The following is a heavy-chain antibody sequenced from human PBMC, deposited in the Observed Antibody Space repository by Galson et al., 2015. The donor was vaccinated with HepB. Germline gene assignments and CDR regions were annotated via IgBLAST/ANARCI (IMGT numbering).Heavy chain of an antibody. CDR1: GFTLSSAW. D-gene: IGHD4-17*01. CDR3: TTDLRRHGFDI. V-gene: IGHV3-15*07. Sequence: SLRLSCAASGFTLSSAWMNWVRQAPGKGLEWVGRIKNKTDGGTTDYAAPVKGRFSISRDDSKNTLYLQMNSLKTEDTAVYYCTTDLRRHGFDIWGQGTMVTVSS. J-gene: IGHJ3*02. CDR2: IKNKTDGGTT.